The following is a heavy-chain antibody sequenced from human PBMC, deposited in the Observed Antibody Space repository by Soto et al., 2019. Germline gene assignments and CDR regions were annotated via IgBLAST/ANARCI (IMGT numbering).Heavy chain of an antibody. D-gene: IGHD3-10*01. CDR1: GFSFSSYW. CDR2: MNEDGGTT. V-gene: IGHV3-74*02. J-gene: IGHJ6*02. CDR3: ASDLSGRADV. Sequence: EVQLVESGEGLVRPGGSLRLSCAASGFSFSSYWMHWVRQVPGKGLVWVARMNEDGGTTDYADSVKGRFTISRDNAKNTLYLQMNSLRVEDTAVYYCASDLSGRADVWGQGTTVTVSS.